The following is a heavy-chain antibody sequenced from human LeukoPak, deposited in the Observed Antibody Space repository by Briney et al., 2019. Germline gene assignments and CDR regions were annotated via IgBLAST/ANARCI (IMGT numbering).Heavy chain of an antibody. CDR2: IYHSGST. CDR3: ARAYSSCYYLDY. CDR1: GGSISSGGYS. Sequence: PSETLSLTCAVSGGSISSGGYSWSRIRQPPGKGLEWIGYIYHSGSTYYNPSLKSRVTISVDRSKNQFSLKLSSVTAADTAVYYYARAYSSCYYLDYWGQGTLVTVSS. J-gene: IGHJ4*02. V-gene: IGHV4-30-2*01. D-gene: IGHD3-22*01.